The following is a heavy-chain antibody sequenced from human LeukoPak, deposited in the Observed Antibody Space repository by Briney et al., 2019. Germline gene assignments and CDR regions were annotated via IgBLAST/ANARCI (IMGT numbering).Heavy chain of an antibody. V-gene: IGHV3-21*01. Sequence: KSGGSLRLSCAASGFTFSSYSMNWVRQAPGKGLEWVSSIGSSSSYIYYADSVKGRFTISRDNAKNSLYLQMNSLRAEDTAVYYCARDDAQLGDYWGQGTLVTVSS. CDR3: ARDDAQLGDY. D-gene: IGHD6-6*01. J-gene: IGHJ4*02. CDR2: IGSSSSYI. CDR1: GFTFSSYS.